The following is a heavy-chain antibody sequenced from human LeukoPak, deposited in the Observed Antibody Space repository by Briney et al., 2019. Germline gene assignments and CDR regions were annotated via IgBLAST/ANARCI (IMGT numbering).Heavy chain of an antibody. CDR2: IYYSGST. J-gene: IGHJ4*02. CDR1: GGSISSSSYY. Sequence: PETLSLTCTVSGGSISSSSYYWGWIRQPPGKGLEWIGSIYYSGSTYYNPSLKSPVTISVDTSKNQFSLKRSSVTAADTAVYYWARREGYGDYFDYWGQGTLVTVSS. V-gene: IGHV4-39*01. CDR3: ARREGYGDYFDY. D-gene: IGHD4-17*01.